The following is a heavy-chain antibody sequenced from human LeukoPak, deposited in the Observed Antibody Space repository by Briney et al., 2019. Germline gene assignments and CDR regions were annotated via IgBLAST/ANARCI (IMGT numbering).Heavy chain of an antibody. CDR3: AKGVLGLIVPAAIPRSWFDP. V-gene: IGHV3-53*01. J-gene: IGHJ5*02. D-gene: IGHD2-2*02. Sequence: PGGSLRLSCAASGFTVSSNYISWVRQAPGKGLEWVSVIYSGGSTYYADSVKGRFTISRDNSKNTLYLQMNSLRAEDTAVYYCAKGVLGLIVPAAIPRSWFDPWGQGTLVTVSS. CDR2: IYSGGST. CDR1: GFTVSSNY.